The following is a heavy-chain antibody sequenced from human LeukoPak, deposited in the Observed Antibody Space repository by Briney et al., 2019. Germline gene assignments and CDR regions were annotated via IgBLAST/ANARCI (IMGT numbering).Heavy chain of an antibody. CDR3: AREGNTGSQEGMDV. CDR1: GFTVSSNH. CDR2: IYSGGST. D-gene: IGHD1-26*01. J-gene: IGHJ6*02. V-gene: IGHV3-53*01. Sequence: GGSLRLSCAASGFTVSSNHMSWARQAPGKGLEWVSVIYSGGSTYYADSVKGRFTISRDSSKNMLYLQMNSLRAEDTAVYYCAREGNTGSQEGMDVWGQGTTVTVSS.